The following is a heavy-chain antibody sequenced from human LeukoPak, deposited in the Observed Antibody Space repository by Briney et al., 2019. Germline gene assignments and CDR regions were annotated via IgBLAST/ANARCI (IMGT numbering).Heavy chain of an antibody. CDR2: ISGSGGST. CDR1: GLTFSNAW. J-gene: IGHJ4*02. CDR3: AKEVRGYFDY. D-gene: IGHD3-10*01. Sequence: GGSLRLSCGVSGLTFSNAWMNWVRQAPGKGLEWVSAISGSGGSTYYADSVKGRFTISRDNSKNTLYLQMNSLRAEDTAVYYCAKEVRGYFDYWGQGTLVTVSS. V-gene: IGHV3-23*01.